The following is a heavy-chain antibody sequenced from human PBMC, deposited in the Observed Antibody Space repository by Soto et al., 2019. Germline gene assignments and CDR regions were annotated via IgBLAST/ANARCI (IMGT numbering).Heavy chain of an antibody. D-gene: IGHD3-22*01. V-gene: IGHV4-30-4*01. Sequence: PSETLSLTCTVSGGSISSGDYYWSWIRQPPGKGLEWIGYIYYSGSTYYNPSLKSRVTISVDTSKNQFSLKLSSVTAADTAVYYCARAEWYYDSSGYCDYWDQGTLVTVSS. CDR2: IYYSGST. CDR1: GGSISSGDYY. CDR3: ARAEWYYDSSGYCDY. J-gene: IGHJ4*02.